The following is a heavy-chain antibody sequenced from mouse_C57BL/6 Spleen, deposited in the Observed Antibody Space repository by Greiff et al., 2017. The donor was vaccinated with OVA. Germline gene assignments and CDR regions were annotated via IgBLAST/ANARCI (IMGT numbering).Heavy chain of an antibody. CDR1: GYTFTSYW. D-gene: IGHD1-1*01. CDR2: IHPNSGST. J-gene: IGHJ4*01. V-gene: IGHV1-64*01. CDR3: ARGITTVGWDAMDY. Sequence: QVQLQQPGAELVKPGASVKLSCKASGYTFTSYWMHWVKQRPGQGLEWIGMIHPNSGSTNYNEKFKSKATLTVDKSSSTAYMQLSSLTSEDSAVYDCARGITTVGWDAMDYWGQGTSVTVSS.